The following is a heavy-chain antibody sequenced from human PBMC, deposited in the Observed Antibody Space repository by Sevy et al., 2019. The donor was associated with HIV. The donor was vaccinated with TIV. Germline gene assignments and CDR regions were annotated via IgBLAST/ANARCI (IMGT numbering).Heavy chain of an antibody. D-gene: IGHD3-3*01. V-gene: IGHV3-15*01. CDR1: GFTFSNAW. Sequence: GGSLRLSCAASGFTFSNAWMSWVRQAPGKGLEWVGRIKSKTDGGTTDYAAPVKGRFTISRDDSKNTLYLQMISLKTWDTAVYYCTTDFSREYYDFWSGYYRDYYYGMDVWGQGTTVTVSS. CDR3: TTDFSREYYDFWSGYYRDYYYGMDV. J-gene: IGHJ6*02. CDR2: IKSKTDGGTT.